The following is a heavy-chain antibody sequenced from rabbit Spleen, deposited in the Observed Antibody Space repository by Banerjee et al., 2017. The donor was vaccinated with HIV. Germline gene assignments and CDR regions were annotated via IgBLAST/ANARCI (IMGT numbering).Heavy chain of an antibody. CDR2: VDVGSSGFT. CDR3: ARDLAGVIGWNFNL. V-gene: IGHV1S40*01. D-gene: IGHD4-1*01. J-gene: IGHJ4*01. CDR1: GFSFSSSYY. Sequence: QSLEESGGDLVKPGASLTLTCTASGFSFSSSYYMCWVRQAPGKGLEWIGCVDVGSSGFTYFANWAKGRFTISKTSSTTVTLKMTSLTAADTATYFCARDLAGVIGWNFNLWGPGTLVTVS.